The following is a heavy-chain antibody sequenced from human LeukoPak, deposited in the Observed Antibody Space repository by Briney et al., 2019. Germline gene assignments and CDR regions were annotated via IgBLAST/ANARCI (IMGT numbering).Heavy chain of an antibody. V-gene: IGHV4-39*07. CDR2: IHYSGST. J-gene: IGHJ5*02. Sequence: SETLSLTCTVSGGSISSSSYYWAWIRQPPGKGLEWIGSIHYSGSTYYNPSLKSRVTTSVDTSKNQFSLKLSSVTAADTAVYYCARAPNCSSTSCYRGNNWFDPWGQGTLVTVSS. D-gene: IGHD2-2*02. CDR1: GGSISSSSYY. CDR3: ARAPNCSSTSCYRGNNWFDP.